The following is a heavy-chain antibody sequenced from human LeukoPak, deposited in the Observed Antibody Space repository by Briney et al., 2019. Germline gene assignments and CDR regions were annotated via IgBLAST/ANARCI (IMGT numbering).Heavy chain of an antibody. CDR2: INPNSGGT. D-gene: IGHD3-10*01. J-gene: IGHJ6*03. CDR1: GYTFTKEA. Sequence: ASVKVSCKAFGYTFTKEAISWVRQAPGQGLEWMGWINPNSGGTNYAQKFQGRVTMTSDTSISTAYMELGRLRSDDTAVYYCASSSLLVSFGEDYMDVWGKGTTVTISS. V-gene: IGHV1-2*02. CDR3: ASSSLLVSFGEDYMDV.